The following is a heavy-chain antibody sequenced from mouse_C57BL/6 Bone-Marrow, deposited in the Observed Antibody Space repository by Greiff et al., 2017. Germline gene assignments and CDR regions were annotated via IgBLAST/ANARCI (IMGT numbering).Heavy chain of an antibody. CDR2: IYPSDSET. D-gene: IGHD1-1*01. J-gene: IGHJ1*03. V-gene: IGHV1-61*01. CDR1: GYTFTSYW. CDR3: ARLNYGSSSGYWDFDV. Sequence: QVQLQQPGAELVRPGSSVKLSCKASGYTFTSYWMDWVKQRPGQGLEWIGNIYPSDSETHYNQKFKDKATLTVDKSSNTAYMQLSSLTSEDSAVYYRARLNYGSSSGYWDFDVWGTGTTVTVSS.